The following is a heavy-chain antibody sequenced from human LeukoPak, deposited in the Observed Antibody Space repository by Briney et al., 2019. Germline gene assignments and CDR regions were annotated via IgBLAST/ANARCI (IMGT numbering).Heavy chain of an antibody. CDR3: VRRAPGFSSGWLDY. Sequence: GGSLRLSCAASGFTFTTYAMHWDRQAPGKGLEYVSAISSSGGSTFYANSVKGRFTISRDNLKNTLYLQMGSLRAEDMALYYCVRRAPGFSSGWLDYWGQGTLVTVSS. CDR1: GFTFTTYA. D-gene: IGHD6-19*01. CDR2: ISSSGGST. J-gene: IGHJ4*02. V-gene: IGHV3-64*01.